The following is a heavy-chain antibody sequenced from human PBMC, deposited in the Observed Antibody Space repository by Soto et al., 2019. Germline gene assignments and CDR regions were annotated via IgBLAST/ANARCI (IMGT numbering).Heavy chain of an antibody. CDR2: INAGNGNT. Sequence: GASVKVSCKASGYTFTSYAMHWVRQAPGQRLEWMGWINAGNGNTKYSQKFQGRVTITRDRSASTAYMELSSLRSEDTAVYYCARDGGYCSSTSCYASDFDYWGQGTLVTVSS. D-gene: IGHD2-2*01. CDR3: ARDGGYCSSTSCYASDFDY. V-gene: IGHV1-3*01. CDR1: GYTFTSYA. J-gene: IGHJ4*02.